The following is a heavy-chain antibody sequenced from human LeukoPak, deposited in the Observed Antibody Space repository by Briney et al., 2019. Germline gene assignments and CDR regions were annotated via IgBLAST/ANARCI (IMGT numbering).Heavy chain of an antibody. V-gene: IGHV1-2*02. CDR2: INPNSGGT. D-gene: IGHD2-2*01. Sequence: GASVQVSCKASGYTFTDYYIHWVRQPPGKGLAWMAWINPNSGGTYYAQNFHDRITLNRDTSISTAYMELSRLRSDDTAIYYCARANALYCSSTSCLFDYWGQGTLVTVSS. CDR3: ARANALYCSSTSCLFDY. J-gene: IGHJ4*02. CDR1: GYTFTDYY.